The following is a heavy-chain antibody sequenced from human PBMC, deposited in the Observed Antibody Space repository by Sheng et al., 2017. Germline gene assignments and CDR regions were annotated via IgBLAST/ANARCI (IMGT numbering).Heavy chain of an antibody. CDR3: ARADYSNYGY. CDR2: INPSGGST. D-gene: IGHD4-4*01. Sequence: QVQLVQSGAEVKKPGASVKVSCKASGYTFTSYYMHWVRQAPGQGRCSGWEVINPSGGSTSYAQKFQGRVTMTRDTSTSTVYMELSSLISEDTAVYYCARADYSNYGYWGQGTLVTVSS. CDR1: GYTFTSYY. V-gene: IGHV1-46*01. J-gene: IGHJ4*02.